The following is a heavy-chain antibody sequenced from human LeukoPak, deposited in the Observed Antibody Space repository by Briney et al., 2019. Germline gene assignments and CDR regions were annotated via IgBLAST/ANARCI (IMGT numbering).Heavy chain of an antibody. CDR2: ISDSDGGT. Sequence: GGSLRLSCAVSGFTFRNYAMSWVRQAPGTGPEWVSAISDSDGGTYYSDSVKGRFTISRDNSKNTLYLQLNSLRGEDTAVYYCAKGRYTTSWYNFDYWGQGTLVTVSS. CDR1: GFTFRNYA. J-gene: IGHJ4*02. CDR3: AKGRYTTSWYNFDY. D-gene: IGHD6-13*01. V-gene: IGHV3-23*01.